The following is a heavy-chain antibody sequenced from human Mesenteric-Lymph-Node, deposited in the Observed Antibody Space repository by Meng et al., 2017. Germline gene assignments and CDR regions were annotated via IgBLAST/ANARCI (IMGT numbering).Heavy chain of an antibody. Sequence: HVQSVKCGAEVKKPGSSVKASCKDSGGTFSSYAISWVRQAPGKGLEWMGGIIPIFGTANYAQRFQGRVTITADKSTSTAYMELSSLRSEDTAVYYCARGRSPLPACWGQGTLVTVSS. CDR2: IIPIFGTA. V-gene: IGHV1-69*14. CDR1: GGTFSSYA. J-gene: IGHJ4*02. CDR3: ARGRSPLPAC. D-gene: IGHD2-2*01.